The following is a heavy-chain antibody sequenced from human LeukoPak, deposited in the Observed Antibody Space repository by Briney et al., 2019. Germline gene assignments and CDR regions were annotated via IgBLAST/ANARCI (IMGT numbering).Heavy chain of an antibody. Sequence: SETLSLTCTVSGGSISSYYWSWIRQPPGKGLEWIGYIYYSGSTNYNPSLKSRVTISVDTSKNHFSLKLSSVTAADTAVYYCARAQGSGWYDYYYGMDVWGQGTTVTVSS. CDR3: ARAQGSGWYDYYYGMDV. J-gene: IGHJ6*01. V-gene: IGHV4-59*01. CDR2: IYYSGST. CDR1: GGSISSYY. D-gene: IGHD6-19*01.